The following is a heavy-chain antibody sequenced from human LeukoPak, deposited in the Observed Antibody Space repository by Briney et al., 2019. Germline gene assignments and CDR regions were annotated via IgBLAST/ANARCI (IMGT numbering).Heavy chain of an antibody. CDR3: ARERGGSRSFDGFDI. J-gene: IGHJ3*02. Sequence: SETLSLTCTVSGGSISSYYWSWIRQPPGKGLEWIGYIYYSGSTNYNPSLKSRVTISVDTSKNQFSLKLSSVTAADTALYYCARERGGSRSFDGFDIWGQGTMVTVSS. D-gene: IGHD2-15*01. V-gene: IGHV4-59*12. CDR2: IYYSGST. CDR1: GGSISSYY.